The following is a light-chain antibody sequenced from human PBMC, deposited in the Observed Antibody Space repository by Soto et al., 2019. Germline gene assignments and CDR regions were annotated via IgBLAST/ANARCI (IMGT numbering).Light chain of an antibody. V-gene: IGLV1-40*01. CDR3: QSYDSSLSGVV. CDR2: GNI. J-gene: IGLJ2*01. CDR1: SSNIRAGYD. Sequence: QSVLTQPPSVSGAPGQRVTISCTGSSSNIRAGYDVHWYQQLPGTAPKLLIYGNINRPSGVPDRFSGSKSGTSASLAITGLQAEDEADYYCQSYDSSLSGVVFGGGTKLTVL.